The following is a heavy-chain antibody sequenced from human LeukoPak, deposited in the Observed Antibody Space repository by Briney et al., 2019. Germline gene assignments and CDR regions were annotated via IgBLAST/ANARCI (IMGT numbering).Heavy chain of an antibody. CDR2: IYYSGST. V-gene: IGHV4-61*01. J-gene: IGHJ4*02. CDR1: GYSISSGYY. Sequence: SETLSLTCTVSGYSISSGYYWSWIRQPPGKGLEWIGYIYYSGSTNYNPSLKSRVTISVDTSKNQFSLKLSSVTAADTAVYYCARSWADGSGSYSTPYFDYWGQGTLVTVSS. D-gene: IGHD3-10*01. CDR3: ARSWADGSGSYSTPYFDY.